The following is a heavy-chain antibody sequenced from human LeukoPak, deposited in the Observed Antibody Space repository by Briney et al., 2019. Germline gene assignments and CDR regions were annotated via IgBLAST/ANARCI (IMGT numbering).Heavy chain of an antibody. CDR3: ARGWRAAAGN. Sequence: TGGSLRLSCAASGFTVSNNYMSCVRQAPGKGLEWVSVIYTDGSTYYADSVKGRFIISRDNSKNTLYLQMNSLRAEDTAVYYCARGWRAAAGNWGQGTLVAVSS. CDR2: IYTDGST. V-gene: IGHV3-66*01. CDR1: GFTVSNNY. J-gene: IGHJ4*02. D-gene: IGHD6-13*01.